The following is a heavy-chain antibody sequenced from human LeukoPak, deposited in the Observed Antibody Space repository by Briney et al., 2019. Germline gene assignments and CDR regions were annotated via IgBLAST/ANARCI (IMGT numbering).Heavy chain of an antibody. D-gene: IGHD3-22*01. CDR2: IYSNGIT. J-gene: IGHJ2*01. CDR1: GDSIFSYY. V-gene: IGHV4-4*08. Sequence: PSETLSLTCTVSGDSIFSYYWNWIRQPPGQGLEGIGYIYSNGITSYNPSPRSRGTISIATSKNQFSLRLRSVTAADTAIYYCARRAYYDSSGYYPASGYFALWGRGTLVTVSS. CDR3: ARRAYYDSSGYYPASGYFAL.